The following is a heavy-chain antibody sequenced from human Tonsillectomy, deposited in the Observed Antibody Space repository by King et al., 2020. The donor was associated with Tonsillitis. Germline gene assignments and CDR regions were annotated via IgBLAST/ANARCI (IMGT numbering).Heavy chain of an antibody. CDR1: GGSTSSSSYY. D-gene: IGHD6-19*01. Sequence: QLQESGPGLVKPSATLSLTCTVSGGSTSSSSYYWGWIRQPPGKGLEWIGSIYYSGTTYNNPSLKSRVTISVDTSKNQSSLKLSSVTAADTAVYYCVRHSSGWYETSFDHWGQGTLVTVSS. CDR3: VRHSSGWYETSFDH. V-gene: IGHV4-39*01. J-gene: IGHJ4*02. CDR2: IYYSGTT.